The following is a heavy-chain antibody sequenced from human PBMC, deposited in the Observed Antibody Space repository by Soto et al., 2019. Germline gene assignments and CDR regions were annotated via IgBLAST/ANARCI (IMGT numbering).Heavy chain of an antibody. D-gene: IGHD2-15*01. CDR2: IIPIFGTA. CDR1: GGTFSSYA. CDR3: ARESRYCSGGSCYCLPGIDY. Sequence: QVQLVQSGAEVKKPGSSVKVSCKASGGTFSSYAISWVRQAPGQGLEWMGGIIPIFGTANYAQKFQGRVTITADESTSTASMELSSLRSEDTAVYYCARESRYCSGGSCYCLPGIDYWGQGTLVTVSS. V-gene: IGHV1-69*12. J-gene: IGHJ4*02.